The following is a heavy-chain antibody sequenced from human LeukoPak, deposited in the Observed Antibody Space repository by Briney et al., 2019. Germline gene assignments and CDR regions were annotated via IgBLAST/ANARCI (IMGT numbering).Heavy chain of an antibody. Sequence: KPGGSLRLSCAASGFTFSSYSMNWVRQAPGKGLEWVSSISSSSSYIYYADSVKGRFTISRDNAKNSLYLQMNSLRAEDTAVYYCARQVGVDDAFDIWGQGTMVTISS. CDR1: GFTFSSYS. D-gene: IGHD1-26*01. J-gene: IGHJ3*02. CDR3: ARQVGVDDAFDI. V-gene: IGHV3-21*01. CDR2: ISSSSSYI.